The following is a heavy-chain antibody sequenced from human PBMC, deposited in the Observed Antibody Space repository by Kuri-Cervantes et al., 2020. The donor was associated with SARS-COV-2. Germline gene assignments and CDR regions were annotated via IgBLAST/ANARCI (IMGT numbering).Heavy chain of an antibody. D-gene: IGHD3-22*01. CDR1: GFSRSTSGMC. CDR2: IDWDDDK. J-gene: IGHJ4*02. CDR3: SRITYYYDSSGYYASGIDY. V-gene: IGHV2-70*01. Sequence: SGPTLVKPTPTLTLTCTFSGFSRSTSGMCVSWIRQPPGKALEWLALIDWDDDKYYSTSLKTRLTISKDTTKNQVVLTMTNMDPVDTATYYCSRITYYYDSSGYYASGIDYWGQGTLVTVSS.